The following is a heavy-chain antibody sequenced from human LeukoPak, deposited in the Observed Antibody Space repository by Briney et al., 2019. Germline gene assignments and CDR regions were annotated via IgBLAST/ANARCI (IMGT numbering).Heavy chain of an antibody. CDR3: ARRLAVAGTNWFDP. D-gene: IGHD6-19*01. Sequence: SETLSLTCTVSGGSINSYYWSWIRQPAGKGLEWIGRIYTSGSTNYNPSLKSRVTMSVDTSKNQFSLKLSSVTAADTAVYYCARRLAVAGTNWFDPWGQGTLVTVSS. CDR2: IYTSGST. CDR1: GGSINSYY. J-gene: IGHJ5*02. V-gene: IGHV4-4*07.